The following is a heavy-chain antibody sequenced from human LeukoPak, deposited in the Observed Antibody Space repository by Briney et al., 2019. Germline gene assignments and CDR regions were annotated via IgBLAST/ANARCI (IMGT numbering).Heavy chain of an antibody. CDR2: IKQDGSEK. V-gene: IGHV3-7*02. J-gene: IGHJ4*02. D-gene: IGHD6-19*01. CDR3: SRVDLSSGADY. Sequence: PGGSLRLSCVASGFTLRNLWMSWVRQSPGKGLEWVANIKQDGSEKYYVDSVKGRCTISRDNARDSLYLQMSSLRDEDTAVYYCSRVDLSSGADYWGQGTLVTVSS. CDR1: GFTLRNLW.